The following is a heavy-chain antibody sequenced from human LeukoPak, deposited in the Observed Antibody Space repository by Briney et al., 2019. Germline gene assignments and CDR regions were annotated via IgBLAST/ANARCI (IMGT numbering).Heavy chain of an antibody. CDR1: GFIFSDYS. D-gene: IGHD6-19*01. CDR3: ARESYSSGIDY. J-gene: IGHJ4*02. V-gene: IGHV3-33*08. Sequence: GGSLRLSCAASGFIFSDYSMTWVRQAPGKGLEWVAVIWYDGSNKYYADSVKGRFTISRDNSKNTLYLQMNSLRAEDTAVYYCARESYSSGIDYWGQGTLVTVSS. CDR2: IWYDGSNK.